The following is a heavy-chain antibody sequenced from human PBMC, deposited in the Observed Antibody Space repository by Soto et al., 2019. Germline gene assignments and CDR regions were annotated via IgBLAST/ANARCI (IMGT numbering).Heavy chain of an antibody. CDR2: IMPVFPTP. CDR3: ARDKGRQQLGGNYYYIMDV. J-gene: IGHJ6*01. Sequence: QVQLVQSGAEVKKPGSSVKVSCKTSGGTFRTSAISWVRQAPGQGLEWMGGIMPVFPTPDYAQKFQGRVTITADESTGTAYMELRSLRSEDTAVYYCARDKGRQQLGGNYYYIMDVWGQGTTVTVSS. CDR1: GGTFRTSA. D-gene: IGHD3-3*02. V-gene: IGHV1-69*12.